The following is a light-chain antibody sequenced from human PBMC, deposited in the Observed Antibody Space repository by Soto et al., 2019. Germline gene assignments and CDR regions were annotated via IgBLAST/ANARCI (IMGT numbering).Light chain of an antibody. CDR3: REYNSYSPFS. J-gene: IGKJ2*03. CDR2: DAS. CDR1: QSIATW. Sequence: DIQMTQSPSTLSASVGDRVTITCRASQSIATWWAWYQQKPGKAPKLLIYDASNMENGVPSRFSGSVSRTEFTLTISSLQPDDSATYYCREYNSYSPFSFGQGIKLEIK. V-gene: IGKV1-5*01.